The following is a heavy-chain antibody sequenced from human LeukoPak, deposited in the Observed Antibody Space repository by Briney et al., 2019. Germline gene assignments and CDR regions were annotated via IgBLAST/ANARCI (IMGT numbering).Heavy chain of an antibody. D-gene: IGHD3-3*01. CDR2: IYYSGST. V-gene: IGHV4-38-2*02. J-gene: IGHJ6*03. CDR1: GYSISSGYY. Sequence: SETLSLTCTVSGYSISSGYYWGWVRPSPGKGLEWIGSIYYSGSTYYNPSLKSRVTISVDTSKNQFSLKLSSVTAADTAVYYCARHLHYYDFWSGNYMDVWGKGTTVTVSS. CDR3: ARHLHYYDFWSGNYMDV.